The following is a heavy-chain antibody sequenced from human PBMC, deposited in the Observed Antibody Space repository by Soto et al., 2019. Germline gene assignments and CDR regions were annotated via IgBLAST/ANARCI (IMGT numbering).Heavy chain of an antibody. CDR2: IKQDGLEK. V-gene: IGHV3-7*03. Sequence: GGSLRLSCAASGFSFSSYSMSWVRQAPGKGLEWVANIKQDGLEKYYVDSVKGRFNISRDNVDNSLYLQMDSLRAEDTAMYYCARVAYWGPGTQVTVSS. J-gene: IGHJ4*02. CDR3: ARVAY. CDR1: GFSFSSYS.